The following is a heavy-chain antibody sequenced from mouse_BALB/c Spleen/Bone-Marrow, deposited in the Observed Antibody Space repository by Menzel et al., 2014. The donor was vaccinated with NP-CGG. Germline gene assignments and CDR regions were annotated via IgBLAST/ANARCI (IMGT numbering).Heavy chain of an antibody. CDR1: GFTFTDYY. J-gene: IGHJ1*01. V-gene: IGHV7-3*02. CDR2: IRNKANGYTT. D-gene: IGHD1-1*01. Sequence: EVKLMESGGGLVQPGGSLRLSRATSGFTFTDYYMSWVRQPPGKALEWLGFIRNKANGYTTEYSASVKGRFTISRDNSQRIVYLQMNILRTEDSATYYCARDRNYDIHWYFDVWGAGTTVTVSS. CDR3: ARDRNYDIHWYFDV.